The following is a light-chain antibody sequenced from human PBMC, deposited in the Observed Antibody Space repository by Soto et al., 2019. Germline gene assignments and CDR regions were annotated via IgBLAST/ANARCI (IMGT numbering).Light chain of an antibody. CDR1: SSDVGGYDY. Sequence: QSALTQHTSVSGSPGQSITISCIGTSSDVGGYDYVSWYQQNPGKAPKLIIYEVINRPSGVSSRFSGSKSGNTASLTISGLQAEDEADYYCSSYTSDSTHVFGSGTKVTVL. V-gene: IGLV2-14*01. J-gene: IGLJ1*01. CDR2: EVI. CDR3: SSYTSDSTHV.